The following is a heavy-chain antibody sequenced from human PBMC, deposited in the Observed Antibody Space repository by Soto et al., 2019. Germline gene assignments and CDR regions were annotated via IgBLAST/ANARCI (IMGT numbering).Heavy chain of an antibody. V-gene: IGHV4-34*01. D-gene: IGHD2-15*01. CDR2: INHSGST. Sequence: SETLSLTCAVYGGSFSGYYWSWIRQPPGKGLEWIGEINHSGSTNYNPSLKSRVTISVDTSKNQFSLKLSSVTAADTAVYYCARGRDVVVVAATPEWKYWLDPWGQGTLVTVSS. CDR1: GGSFSGYY. CDR3: ARGRDVVVVAATPEWKYWLDP. J-gene: IGHJ5*02.